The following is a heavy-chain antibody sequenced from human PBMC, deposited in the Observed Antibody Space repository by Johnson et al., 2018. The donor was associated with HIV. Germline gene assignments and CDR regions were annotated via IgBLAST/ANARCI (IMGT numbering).Heavy chain of an antibody. CDR2: INWNGGST. V-gene: IGHV3-20*04. Sequence: EMQLVESGGGVVRPGGSLRLSCAASGFTFDDYGVSWVRQAPGKGLEWVSGINWNGGSTGYADSVKGRFTISRDNAKNSLYLQMNSLGVEDTALYYCARGWLGLDAFDIWGQGTMVTVSS. CDR1: GFTFDDYG. J-gene: IGHJ3*02. D-gene: IGHD6-19*01. CDR3: ARGWLGLDAFDI.